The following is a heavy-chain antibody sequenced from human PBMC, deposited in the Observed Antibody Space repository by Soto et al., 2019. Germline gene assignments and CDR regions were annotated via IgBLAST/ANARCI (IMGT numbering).Heavy chain of an antibody. V-gene: IGHV5-10-1*01. CDR3: ATNDAIRRNAPDY. Sequence: GESLKISCKGSGYTFTSYCISWVRQLPGKGLEWMGKIDPSDSDTKYSPSFQGHVTISADKSINTAFLQWSSLKASDTAMYYWATNDAIRRNAPDYLGQGTLVTVSS. CDR2: IDPSDSDT. J-gene: IGHJ4*02. D-gene: IGHD1-1*01. CDR1: GYTFTSYC.